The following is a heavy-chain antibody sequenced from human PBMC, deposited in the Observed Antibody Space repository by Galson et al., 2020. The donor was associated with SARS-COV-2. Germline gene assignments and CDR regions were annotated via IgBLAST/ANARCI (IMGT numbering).Heavy chain of an antibody. Sequence: GGSLRLSCAASGFTFSSYGMHWVRQASGKGLEWVAVIWYDGSNTYYADSVKGRFTISRDNSKNTLYLQMNSLRAEDTAVYYCARAGWLLHSSGDDWGQGTLGTVSS. CDR3: ARAGWLLHSSGDD. V-gene: IGHV3-33*01. CDR1: GFTFSSYG. J-gene: IGHJ4*02. D-gene: IGHD6-19*01. CDR2: IWYDGSNT.